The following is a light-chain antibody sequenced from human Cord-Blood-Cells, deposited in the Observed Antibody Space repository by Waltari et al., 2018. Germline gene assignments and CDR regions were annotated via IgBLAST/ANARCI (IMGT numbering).Light chain of an antibody. Sequence: EIVLTQSPATLSLSPGERDTLSCRASQSVSSYLAWYQQKPGNAPRRLIYDASNRATGIPARFRGSGSGTDFTLTISSLEPEDFAVYYCQQRSNWPPLTFGGGTKVDIK. CDR2: DAS. CDR1: QSVSSY. J-gene: IGKJ4*01. V-gene: IGKV3-11*01. CDR3: QQRSNWPPLT.